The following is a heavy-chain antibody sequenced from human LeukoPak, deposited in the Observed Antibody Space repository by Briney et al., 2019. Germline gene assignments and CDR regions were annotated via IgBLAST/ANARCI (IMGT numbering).Heavy chain of an antibody. CDR2: IIPIFGTA. CDR1: GGTFSSYA. J-gene: IGHJ4*02. Sequence: SVKVSCKASGGTFSSYAISWVRQAPGQGLEWMGGIIPIFGTANYAQKFQGRATITTDESTSTAYMELSSLRSEDTAVYYCAVHSLGTDQTNYFDYWGQGTLVTVSS. CDR3: AVHSLGTDQTNYFDY. D-gene: IGHD3-16*01. V-gene: IGHV1-69*05.